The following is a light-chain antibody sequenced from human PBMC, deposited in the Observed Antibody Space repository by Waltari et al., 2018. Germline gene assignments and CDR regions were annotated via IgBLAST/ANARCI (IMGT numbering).Light chain of an antibody. CDR1: SSNIGSNY. V-gene: IGLV1-47*01. CDR2: RNN. CDR3: AAWDDSLSVI. Sequence: QSVLTQPPSASGTPGQRVTISCSGSSSNIGSNYVYWYQHLPGTAPKLLIYRNNQRPSGVPDRFSAPTSGTSASLAISGLRSEDEADYYCAAWDDSLSVIFGGGTKLTVL. J-gene: IGLJ2*01.